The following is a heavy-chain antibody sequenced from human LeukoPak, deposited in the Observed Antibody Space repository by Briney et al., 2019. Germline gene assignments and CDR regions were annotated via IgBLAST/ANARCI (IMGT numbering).Heavy chain of an antibody. V-gene: IGHV3-74*01. D-gene: IGHD3-22*01. CDR1: GFTFSSNW. CDR3: ARAETYYYDSSGYSPDY. J-gene: IGHJ4*02. CDR2: INEDGSTT. Sequence: GGSLRLSCAASGFTFSSNWMHWVHQAPGKGLVWVSRINEDGSTTNYADSVKGRSTIFRDNAKNTLYLQMNSLRAEDTAVYYCARAETYYYDSSGYSPDYWGQGTLVTVSS.